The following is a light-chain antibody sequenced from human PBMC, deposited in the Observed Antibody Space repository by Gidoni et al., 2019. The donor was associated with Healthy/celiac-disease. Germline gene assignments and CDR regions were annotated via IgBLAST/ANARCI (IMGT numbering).Light chain of an antibody. J-gene: IGLJ2*01. CDR2: KDS. V-gene: IGLV3-25*02. CDR1: ALPKQY. Sequence: SYELTQPPSVSVSPGQTARITCSGDALPKQYAYWYQPKPGQAPVLVIYKDSERPSGIPERFSGSSSGTTVTLTIRGVQAEDEADYYCQSADSSGTYPVVFGGGTKLTVL. CDR3: QSADSSGTYPVV.